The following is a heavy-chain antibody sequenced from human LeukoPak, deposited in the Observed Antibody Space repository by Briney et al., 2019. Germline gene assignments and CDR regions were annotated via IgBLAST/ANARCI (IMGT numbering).Heavy chain of an antibody. V-gene: IGHV3-23*01. CDR1: GFTFGTFD. CDR3: ARITAHCFDH. D-gene: IGHD3-16*01. CDR2: LSCNDSSCTE. J-gene: IGHJ4*02. Sequence: GGSLRLSCAASGFTFGTFDMSWVRQAPGKGLEWVSTLSCNDSSCTEYYADSVKGRFTISRDNSKNTLFLQMSSLRVEDTAVYYCARITAHCFDHWGQGTLVTVSS.